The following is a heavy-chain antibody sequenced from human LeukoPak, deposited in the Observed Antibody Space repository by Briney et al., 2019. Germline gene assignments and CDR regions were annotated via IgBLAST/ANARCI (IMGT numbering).Heavy chain of an antibody. D-gene: IGHD6-6*01. Sequence: SETLSLTCAVYGGSFSGYYWSWIRQPPGKGLEWIGEINHSGSTNYNPSLKSRVTISVDTSKNQFSLKLSSVTAADTAAYYCARGRLATWYSSSSFCFDYWGQGTLVTVSS. CDR1: GGSFSGYY. CDR2: INHSGST. CDR3: ARGRLATWYSSSSFCFDY. V-gene: IGHV4-34*01. J-gene: IGHJ4*02.